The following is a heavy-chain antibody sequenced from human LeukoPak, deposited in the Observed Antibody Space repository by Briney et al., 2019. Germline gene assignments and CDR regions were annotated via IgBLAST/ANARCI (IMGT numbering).Heavy chain of an antibody. CDR1: GGCISMHY. J-gene: IGHJ6*03. CDR3: ARIPGGGNSFPYSSYYMAV. Sequence: WDTPFLTCSVSGGCISMHYSRWIRQPPEKGLEWIGYSYYRASTHYHPSLNTRVTISLDTAKNPFSPKLSSVTAADTAVYYCARIPGGGNSFPYSSYYMAVWGKGTTVTVSS. V-gene: IGHV4-59*11. D-gene: IGHD4-23*01. CDR2: SYYRAST.